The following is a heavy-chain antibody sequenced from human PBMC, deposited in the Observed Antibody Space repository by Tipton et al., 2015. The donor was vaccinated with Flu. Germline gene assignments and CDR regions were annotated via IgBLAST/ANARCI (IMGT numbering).Heavy chain of an antibody. Sequence: LRLSCTVSGGSISGYYWSWIRQPPGKRLEWMGHIHDSGSANYSPSLKSRVTMSVDSPKNQFSLRLTSVTAAGTAVYYCARSGDFYLNWFGPWGQGTLVTVSS. CDR1: GGSISGYY. V-gene: IGHV4-59*01. CDR2: IHDSGSA. D-gene: IGHD2/OR15-2a*01. J-gene: IGHJ5*02. CDR3: ARSGDFYLNWFGP.